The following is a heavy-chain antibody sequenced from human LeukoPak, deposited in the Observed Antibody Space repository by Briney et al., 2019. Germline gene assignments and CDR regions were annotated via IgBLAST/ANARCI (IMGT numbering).Heavy chain of an antibody. CDR2: ISYDGSNK. CDR3: AGRVVPAAPIDY. CDR1: GFTFSSYA. Sequence: PGGSLRHSCAASGFTFSSYAMHWVRQAPGKGLEWVAVISYDGSNKYYADSVKGRFTISRDKSKNTLYLQMNSLRAEDTAVYYCAGRVVPAAPIDYCGQGTLVTVSS. D-gene: IGHD2-2*01. J-gene: IGHJ4*02. V-gene: IGHV3-30-3*01.